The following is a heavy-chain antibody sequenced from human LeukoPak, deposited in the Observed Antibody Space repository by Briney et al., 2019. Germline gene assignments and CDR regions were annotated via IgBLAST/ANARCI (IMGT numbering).Heavy chain of an antibody. J-gene: IGHJ4*02. Sequence: PGGSLRLSCAASGFTFSDFYMSWIRQAPGKGLEWVSYISSSSTYTNYADSVKGRFTISRDNAKNSLYLQVNSLRAEDTAVYYCIRPYGSRSMWGQGTLVTVSS. CDR3: IRPYGSRSM. D-gene: IGHD3-10*01. CDR1: GFTFSDFY. CDR2: ISSSSTYT. V-gene: IGHV3-11*03.